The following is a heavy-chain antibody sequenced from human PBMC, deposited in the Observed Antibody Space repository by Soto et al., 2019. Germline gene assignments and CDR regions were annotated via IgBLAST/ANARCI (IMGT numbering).Heavy chain of an antibody. Sequence: QITLKESGPTLVKPTQTLTLTCTFSGFSLSTSGVGVGWVRQPPGKALEWLALIYWNNDKRYNPSLQSRFTITKDTSKNQVVLTMTNVDPVDTATYYCVRGGGAFDVWGQGTMVTVSA. CDR2: IYWNNDK. D-gene: IGHD2-15*01. CDR1: GFSLSTSGVG. J-gene: IGHJ3*01. V-gene: IGHV2-5*04. CDR3: VRGGGAFDV.